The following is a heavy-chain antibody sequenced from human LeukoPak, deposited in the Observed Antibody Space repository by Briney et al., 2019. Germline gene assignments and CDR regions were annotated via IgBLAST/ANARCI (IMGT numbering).Heavy chain of an antibody. CDR2: ISGSGGST. V-gene: IGHV3-23*01. D-gene: IGHD3-10*01. Sequence: PGGSLRLSCAASGFTFSSYAMSWVRQAPGKGLERVSAISGSGGSTYYADSVKGRFTISRDNSKNTLYLQMNSLRAEDTAVYYCARDGLAMVRGETDAFDIWGQGTMVTVSS. CDR1: GFTFSSYA. CDR3: ARDGLAMVRGETDAFDI. J-gene: IGHJ3*02.